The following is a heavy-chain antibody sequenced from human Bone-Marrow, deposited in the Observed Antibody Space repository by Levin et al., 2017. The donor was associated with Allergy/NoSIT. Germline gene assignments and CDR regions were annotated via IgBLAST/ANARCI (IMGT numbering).Heavy chain of an antibody. CDR1: GFTFSSYA. Sequence: PGGSLRLSCAASGFTFSSYAMSWVRQAPGKGLEWVSAISGSGGSTYYADSVKGRFTISRDNSKNTLYLQMNSLRAEDTAVYYCAKDPRRWELLGNFDYWGQGTLVTVSS. CDR3: AKDPRRWELLGNFDY. V-gene: IGHV3-23*01. D-gene: IGHD1-26*01. CDR2: ISGSGGST. J-gene: IGHJ4*02.